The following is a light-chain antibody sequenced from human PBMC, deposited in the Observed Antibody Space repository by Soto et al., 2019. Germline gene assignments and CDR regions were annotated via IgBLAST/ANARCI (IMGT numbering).Light chain of an antibody. CDR1: NIGSKS. CDR3: QVWDSSSDHRGV. CDR2: DDS. Sequence: SYELTQPPSVSVAPGQTARITCGGNNIGSKSVHWYQQKPGQAPVLVVYDDSERPSGIPERFSGANSGNTATLTISRVEAGDEADYYCQVWDSSSDHRGVFGTGTKLTVL. J-gene: IGLJ1*01. V-gene: IGLV3-21*02.